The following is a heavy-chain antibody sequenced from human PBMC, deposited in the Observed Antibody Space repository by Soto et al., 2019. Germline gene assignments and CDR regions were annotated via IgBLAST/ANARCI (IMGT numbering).Heavy chain of an antibody. CDR3: ARVAYGFGESSFYYYYYMDV. CDR2: ISAYNGNT. D-gene: IGHD3-10*01. V-gene: IGHV1-18*01. CDR1: GGTFSSYG. J-gene: IGHJ6*03. Sequence: ASVKVSCKASGGTFSSYGISWVRQAPGQGLEWMGWISAYNGNTNYAQKLQGRVTMTTDTSTSTAYMELRSLRSDDTAVYYCARVAYGFGESSFYYYYYMDVWGKGTTVTVSS.